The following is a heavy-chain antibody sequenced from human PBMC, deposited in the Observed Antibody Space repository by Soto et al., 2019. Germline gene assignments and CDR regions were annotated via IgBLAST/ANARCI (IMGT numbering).Heavy chain of an antibody. D-gene: IGHD2-2*01. CDR2: IYYSGST. Sequence: QVQLQESGPGLVKPSQTLSLTCTVSGGSISSGGYYWSWIRQHPGKGLEWIGYIYYSGSTYYNPSIKSRVTISVDTSKNQFSLKLSSVTAADTAVYYCARGMPGWLTFDYWGQGTLVTVSS. CDR1: GGSISSGGYY. CDR3: ARGMPGWLTFDY. J-gene: IGHJ4*02. V-gene: IGHV4-31*03.